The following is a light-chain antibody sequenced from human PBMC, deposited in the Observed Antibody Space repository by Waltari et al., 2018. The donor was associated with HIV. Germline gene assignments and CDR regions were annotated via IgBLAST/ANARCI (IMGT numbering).Light chain of an antibody. CDR2: DTT. Sequence: QSVLTQPPSVSGAPGQRVTISCTGSSSNTGAGYDVHWYQQLPGTAPRLLIYDTTIRPSGLPDRFSGSKSGTSASLAIAGLQDEDEAVYYCQSYDRSLSVWVFGGGTKVTVL. J-gene: IGLJ3*02. V-gene: IGLV1-40*01. CDR3: QSYDRSLSVWV. CDR1: SSNTGAGYD.